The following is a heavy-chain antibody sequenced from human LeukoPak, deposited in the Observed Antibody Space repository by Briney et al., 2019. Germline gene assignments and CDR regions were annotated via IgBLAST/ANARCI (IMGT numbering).Heavy chain of an antibody. J-gene: IGHJ4*02. CDR3: ASQYSSSSRVYFDY. CDR2: IIPILGIA. Sequence: SVKVSCKASGGTFSSYTISWVRQAPGQGLEWMGRIIPILGIANYAQKFQGRVTITADKSTSTAYMELSNLRSEDTAVYYCASQYSSSSRVYFDYWGQGTLVTVSS. CDR1: GGTFSSYT. V-gene: IGHV1-69*02. D-gene: IGHD6-6*01.